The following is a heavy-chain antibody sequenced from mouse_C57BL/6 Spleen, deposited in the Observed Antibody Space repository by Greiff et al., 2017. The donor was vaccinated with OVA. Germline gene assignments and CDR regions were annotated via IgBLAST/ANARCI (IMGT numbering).Heavy chain of an antibody. Sequence: QVQLQQPGAELVKPGASVKLSCKASGYTFTSYWMQWVKQRPGPGLEWIGEIDPSDSYTNYNQKFKGKATLTVDTSSSTAYMQLSSLTSEDSAVYYCARRKRATMGTDYWGQGTTLTVSS. CDR1: GYTFTSYW. CDR2: IDPSDSYT. CDR3: ARRKRATMGTDY. J-gene: IGHJ2*01. V-gene: IGHV1-50*01. D-gene: IGHD2-14*01.